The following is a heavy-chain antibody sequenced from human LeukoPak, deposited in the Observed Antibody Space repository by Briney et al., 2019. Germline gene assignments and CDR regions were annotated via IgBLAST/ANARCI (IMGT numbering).Heavy chain of an antibody. J-gene: IGHJ2*01. D-gene: IGHD1-26*01. CDR2: ISRSSSHI. CDR1: GFTFSNCT. CDR3: ARGLGVGAQVLDL. Sequence: GGSLRLSCAASGFTFSNCTMNWVRQAPGKGLEWVSSISRSSSHIYYADSVKGRFTISRDNAKHSLYLQMNSLRAEDTAVYYCARGLGVGAQVLDLWGRGTLVTVSS. V-gene: IGHV3-21*01.